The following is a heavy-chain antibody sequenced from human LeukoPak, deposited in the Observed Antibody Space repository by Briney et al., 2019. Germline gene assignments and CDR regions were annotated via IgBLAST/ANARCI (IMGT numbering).Heavy chain of an antibody. D-gene: IGHD6-19*01. Sequence: ASVKVSCKASGGTFSSYAISWVRQAPGQGLEWMGIINPSGGSTSYAQKFQGRVTMTRDMSTSTVYMELSSLRSEDTAVYYCARDQGSGWYFFDYWGQGTLVTVSS. CDR1: GGTFSSYA. CDR2: INPSGGST. V-gene: IGHV1-46*01. CDR3: ARDQGSGWYFFDY. J-gene: IGHJ4*02.